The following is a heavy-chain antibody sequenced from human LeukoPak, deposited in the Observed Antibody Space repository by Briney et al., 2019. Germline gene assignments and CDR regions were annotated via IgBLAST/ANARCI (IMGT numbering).Heavy chain of an antibody. V-gene: IGHV4-59*01. Sequence: SETLSLTCTVSGGSIRSYCWSWIRQSPGKGMGWIGYIYYSGSTNYNPSLKSRVTISVDTSKNQFSLKLSSVTAADTAVYYCARVYYSGSYDYWYFDLWGRGTLVTVSS. CDR1: GGSIRSYC. CDR2: IYYSGST. CDR3: ARVYYSGSYDYWYFDL. J-gene: IGHJ2*01. D-gene: IGHD1-26*01.